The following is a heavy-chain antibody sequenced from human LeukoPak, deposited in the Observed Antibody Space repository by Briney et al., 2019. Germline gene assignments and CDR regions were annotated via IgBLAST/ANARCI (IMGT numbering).Heavy chain of an antibody. Sequence: PGGSLRLSCAASGFTFSSYAMSWVRQAPGKGLEWVSAISGSGGSTYYADSVKGRFTISRDNSKNTPYLQMNSLRAEDTAVYYCAKCPSQQPALIYYYGMDVWGQGTTVTVSS. CDR2: ISGSGGST. D-gene: IGHD6-13*01. CDR1: GFTFSSYA. V-gene: IGHV3-23*01. CDR3: AKCPSQQPALIYYYGMDV. J-gene: IGHJ6*02.